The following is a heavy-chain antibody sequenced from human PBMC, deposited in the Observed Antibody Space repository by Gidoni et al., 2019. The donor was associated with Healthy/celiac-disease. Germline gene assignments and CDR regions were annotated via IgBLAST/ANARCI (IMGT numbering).Heavy chain of an antibody. J-gene: IGHJ6*02. V-gene: IGHV4-39*07. CDR3: ARATPDGMDV. CDR1: GRTIRSSSYY. Sequence: LPLQASSPGLVEPSAPLSLPCTVSGRTIRSSSYYWGWLRQPPGKGLEWIGSIHYSGSTYYNPALKSRVTIAGDTSKKQFSLKLSSVTAADTAVYYCARATPDGMDVWGQGTTVTVSS. CDR2: IHYSGST.